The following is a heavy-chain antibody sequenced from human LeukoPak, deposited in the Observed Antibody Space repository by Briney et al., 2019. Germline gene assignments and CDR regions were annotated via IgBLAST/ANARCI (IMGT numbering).Heavy chain of an antibody. J-gene: IGHJ6*03. CDR3: AKDNYYYYMDV. CDR1: GFTFDDYA. Sequence: PGRSLRLSCAASGFTFDDYAMHWVRQAPGKRLDWVSGISWNSGSIGYADSVKGRLTISRDNAKNSLYLQMNSLRAEDMALYYCAKDNYYYYMDVWGKGTTVTVSS. V-gene: IGHV3-9*03. CDR2: ISWNSGSI.